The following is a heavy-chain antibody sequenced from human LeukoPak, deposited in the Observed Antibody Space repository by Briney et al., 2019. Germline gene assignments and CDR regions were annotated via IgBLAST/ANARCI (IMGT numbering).Heavy chain of an antibody. CDR3: ARVLFYSSGNKSNRVDY. V-gene: IGHV1-69*06. D-gene: IGHD6-19*01. CDR1: GGTFSSYA. Sequence: SVKVSCKASGGTFSSYAISWVRQAPGQGLEWMGGIIPIFGTANYAQKFQGRVTITADKSTSTAYMELSRLRSDDTAVCYCARVLFYSSGNKSNRVDYWGQGTLVTVSS. CDR2: IIPIFGTA. J-gene: IGHJ4*02.